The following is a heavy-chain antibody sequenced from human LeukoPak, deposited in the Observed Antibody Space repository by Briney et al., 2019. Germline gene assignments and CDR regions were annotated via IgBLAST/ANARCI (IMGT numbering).Heavy chain of an antibody. Sequence: ASVKVSCKASGYTFTSYDINWVRQATGQGLEWMGWMNPNSGNTGYAQKFQGRVTMTRNTSISTAYMELSSLRSEDTAVYYCASLRRVYSSGWADWFDPWGQGTLVTVSS. CDR2: MNPNSGNT. CDR1: GYTFTSYD. D-gene: IGHD6-19*01. V-gene: IGHV1-8*01. CDR3: ASLRRVYSSGWADWFDP. J-gene: IGHJ5*02.